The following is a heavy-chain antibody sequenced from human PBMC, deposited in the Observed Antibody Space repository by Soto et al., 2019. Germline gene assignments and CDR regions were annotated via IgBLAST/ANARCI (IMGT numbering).Heavy chain of an antibody. D-gene: IGHD6-6*01. V-gene: IGHV4-61*01. CDR2: IYYSGST. CDR3: AREAYSSSGGYYGRDV. J-gene: IGHJ6*04. CDR1: GGSVRSGSYY. Sequence: SETRSLTCTVSGGSVRSGSYYWSWIRQPPGKGLEWIGYIYYSGSTNYNPSLKSRVTISVDTSKNQFSLKLSSVTAADTAVYYCAREAYSSSGGYYGRDVWGKGNTVTVSA.